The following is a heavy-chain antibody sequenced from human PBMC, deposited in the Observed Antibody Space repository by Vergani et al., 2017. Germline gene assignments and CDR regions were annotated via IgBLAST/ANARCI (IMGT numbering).Heavy chain of an antibody. V-gene: IGHV4-59*11. CDR3: AREYSSWVGFLAY. CDR1: FDSIRNLY. J-gene: IGHJ4*02. D-gene: IGHD6-6*01. Sequence: QVQLQESGPGLVKSSETLSLTCSVSFDSIRNLYCNWIRQPPGKGLEWIGSIHYSENTNYNPSLKTRVTISVDTSKNQFSLTLTSVTAADTAVYYCAREYSSWVGFLAYWGQGTLVTVSS. CDR2: IHYSENT.